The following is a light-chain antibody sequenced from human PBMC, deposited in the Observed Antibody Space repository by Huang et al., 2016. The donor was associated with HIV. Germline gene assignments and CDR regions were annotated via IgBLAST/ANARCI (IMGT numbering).Light chain of an antibody. CDR1: QAVLKNSNKKNY. CDR3: QQYYSPPYT. CDR2: WES. J-gene: IGKJ2*01. V-gene: IGKV4-1*01. Sequence: DIEMTQSPDSLTVSLGARAIINCKSSQAVLKNSNKKNYLAWYQQRPGQPPKVLIYWESSREAGVPDRFSGSGAGTDFNLTISSLQPEDLAVYYWQQYYSPPYTFGQGTRLEI.